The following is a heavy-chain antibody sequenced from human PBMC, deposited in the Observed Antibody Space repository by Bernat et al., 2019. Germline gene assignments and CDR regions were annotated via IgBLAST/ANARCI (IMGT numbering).Heavy chain of an antibody. CDR2: INHSGST. D-gene: IGHD3-3*01. CDR3: ARGYYDFWSGYFYYYYGMDV. V-gene: IGHV4-34*01. CDR1: GGSFSGYY. Sequence: QVQLQQWGAGLLKPSETLSLTCAVYGGSFSGYYWSWIRQPPGKGLEWIGEINHSGSTNYNPSLKSRVTISVDTSKNQCSLKLSSVTAADTAVYYCARGYYDFWSGYFYYYYGMDVWGQGTTVTVSS. J-gene: IGHJ6*02.